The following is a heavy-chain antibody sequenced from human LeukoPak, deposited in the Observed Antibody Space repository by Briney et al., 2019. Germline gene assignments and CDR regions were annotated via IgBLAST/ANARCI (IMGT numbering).Heavy chain of an antibody. J-gene: IGHJ6*02. CDR2: IYYSGST. V-gene: IGHV4-39*07. CDR3: ARLIAAGTTYYYYGMDV. CDR1: GGSISSSSYY. D-gene: IGHD6-13*01. Sequence: PSETLSLTCTVSGGSISSSSYYWGWIRQPPGKGLEWIGSIYYSGSTYYNPSLKSRVTISVDTSKNQFSLKLSSVTAADTAVYYCARLIAAGTTYYYYGMDVWGQGTTVTVSS.